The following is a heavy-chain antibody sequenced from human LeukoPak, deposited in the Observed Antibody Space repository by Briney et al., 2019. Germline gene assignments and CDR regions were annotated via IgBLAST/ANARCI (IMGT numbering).Heavy chain of an antibody. J-gene: IGHJ3*02. V-gene: IGHV3-13*01. CDR2: IGTAGDT. Sequence: GGSLRLSCAASGFTFSSYDMHWVRQATGKGLEWVSAIGTAGDTYYPGSVKGRFTISRENAKNSLYLQMNSLRAEDTAVYYCARVATAMVRIFPRGAFDIWGQGTMVTVSS. CDR1: GFTFSSYD. D-gene: IGHD5-18*01. CDR3: ARVATAMVRIFPRGAFDI.